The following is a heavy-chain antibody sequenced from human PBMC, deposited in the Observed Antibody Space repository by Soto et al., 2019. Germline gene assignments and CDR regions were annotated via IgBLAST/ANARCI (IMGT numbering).Heavy chain of an antibody. D-gene: IGHD5-12*01. J-gene: IGHJ4*02. V-gene: IGHV2-5*02. CDR1: GFSLSINGVA. Sequence: QITLKESGPTLVKPTQTLTLTCTFSGFSLSINGVAVGWIRQPPGQALEWLALIYWDDDQRYNPSLKNRLTITKDTSTNQVVLTMTNMDPVDTDTEDCAHKIYVSRGFKYWGQGTLVTDSS. CDR3: AHKIYVSRGFKY. CDR2: IYWDDDQ.